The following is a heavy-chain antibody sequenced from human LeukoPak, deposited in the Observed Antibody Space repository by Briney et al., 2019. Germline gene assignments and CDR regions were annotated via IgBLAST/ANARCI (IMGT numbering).Heavy chain of an antibody. CDR3: ASSSVLRYFDWLPMPFDY. CDR1: GGSISSYY. J-gene: IGHJ4*02. CDR2: IYYSGST. Sequence: SETLSLTCTVSGGSISSYYWSWIRQPPGKGLEWIGYIYYSGSTNYNPSLKSRVTISVDTSKNQFSLKLSSVTAVDTAVYYCASSSVLRYFDWLPMPFDYWGQGTLVTVSS. V-gene: IGHV4-59*01. D-gene: IGHD3-9*01.